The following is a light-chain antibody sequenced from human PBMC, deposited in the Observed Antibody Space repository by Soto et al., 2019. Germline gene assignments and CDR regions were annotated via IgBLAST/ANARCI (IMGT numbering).Light chain of an antibody. CDR1: QSISSW. CDR2: KAS. V-gene: IGKV1-5*03. CDR3: QQYNSYSWP. J-gene: IGKJ1*01. Sequence: DIQMNQSPSTLSASVGDRVTITCRASQSISSWLAWYQQKPGKAPKLLIYKASSLESGVPSRFSGSGSGTEFTLTISSLQPDDFATYYCQQYNSYSWPFGQGTKV.